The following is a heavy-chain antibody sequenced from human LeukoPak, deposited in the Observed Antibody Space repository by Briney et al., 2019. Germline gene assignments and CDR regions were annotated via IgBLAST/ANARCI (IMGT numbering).Heavy chain of an antibody. D-gene: IGHD3-16*01. V-gene: IGHV1-24*01. CDR2: FDPEDGET. Sequence: EASVKVSCKVSGYTLTELSMHWVRQAPGKGREWMGGFDPEDGETIYAQKFQGRVTMTEDTSADTAYMELSSLRSEDTAVYYCATTAMGAGYYYYYMDVWGKGTTVTVSS. CDR3: ATTAMGAGYYYYYMDV. CDR1: GYTLTELS. J-gene: IGHJ6*03.